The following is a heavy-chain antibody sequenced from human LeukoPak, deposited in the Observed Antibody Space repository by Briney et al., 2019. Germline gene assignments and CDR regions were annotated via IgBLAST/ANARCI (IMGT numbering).Heavy chain of an antibody. CDR2: IYYSVSP. CDR3: AGGYEWFDP. CDR1: GASIRSSY. D-gene: IGHD3-22*01. V-gene: IGHV4-59*01. J-gene: IGHJ5*02. Sequence: SETLSLTCTVSGASIRSSYWSWIRQPPGKGLEWIGYIYYSVSPNYNPSLKSRVTISLDTSKSQFSLKLSSVTAADTAVYYCAGGYEWFDPWGQGTLVTVAS.